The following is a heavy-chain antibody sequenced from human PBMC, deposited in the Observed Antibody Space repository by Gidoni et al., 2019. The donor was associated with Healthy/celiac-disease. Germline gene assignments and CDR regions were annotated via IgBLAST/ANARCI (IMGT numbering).Heavy chain of an antibody. D-gene: IGHD3-16*02. V-gene: IGHV4-34*01. CDR2: INHSGST. CDR3: ARAPHYDYIWGSYRQGFDY. Sequence: QVQLQQWGAGLLTPSETLSLTCAVCGGSFSGYYWSWIRQPPGKGLEWIGEINHSGSTNYNPSLKSRVTISVDTSKNQFSLKLSSVTAADTAVYYCARAPHYDYIWGSYRQGFDYWGQGTLVTVSS. J-gene: IGHJ4*02. CDR1: GGSFSGYY.